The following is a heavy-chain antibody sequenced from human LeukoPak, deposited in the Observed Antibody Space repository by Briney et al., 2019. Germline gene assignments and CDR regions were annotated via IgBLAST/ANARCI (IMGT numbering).Heavy chain of an antibody. CDR3: ARGGDYLDF. J-gene: IGHJ4*02. V-gene: IGHV3-21*01. Sequence: PGGSLRLSCAASGFTFSSYSMNWVRQAPGKGLEWVSSIDRSGRDMYYADSVRGRFATSRDNSKNSLYLQMDSLRAEDTSVYYCARGGDYLDFWGQGTLVTVSS. CDR1: GFTFSSYS. CDR2: IDRSGRDM.